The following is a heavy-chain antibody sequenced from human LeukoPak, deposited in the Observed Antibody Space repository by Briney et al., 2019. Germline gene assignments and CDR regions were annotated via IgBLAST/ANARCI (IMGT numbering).Heavy chain of an antibody. CDR1: GFTLSSYV. D-gene: IGHD1-26*01. J-gene: IGHJ4*02. CDR3: ARNALVGSYLYFDY. V-gene: IGHV3-23*01. Sequence: GGSLRLSCVASGFTLSSYVMSWVRPAPGKGLEWVSAISGSGGSTYYVDSVKGRFTISRDNSKNTLYLQMNSLRAEDTAVYYCARNALVGSYLYFDYWGQGTLVTVSS. CDR2: ISGSGGST.